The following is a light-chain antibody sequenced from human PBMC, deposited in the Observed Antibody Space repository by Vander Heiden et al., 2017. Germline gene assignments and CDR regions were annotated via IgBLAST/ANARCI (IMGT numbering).Light chain of an antibody. CDR2: GTA. V-gene: IGKV3-20*01. J-gene: IGKJ4*01. CDR1: QTISITS. Sequence: EIVLTQSPDTLSLSPGERATVSCRASQTISITSSACYQQPPGQAPRHLVYGTASRTTGSSSRSRCRRSGTDFTITISKQEPEDYADYYCQQYGSALTFGGGTKVEIK. CDR3: QQYGSALT.